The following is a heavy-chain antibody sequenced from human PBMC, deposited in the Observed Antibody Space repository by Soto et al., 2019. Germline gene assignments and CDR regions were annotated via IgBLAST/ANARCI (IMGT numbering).Heavy chain of an antibody. CDR3: ARALVGIVGATSWFDP. CDR2: IIPIFGTA. V-gene: IGHV1-69*13. J-gene: IGHJ5*02. D-gene: IGHD1-26*01. Sequence: SVKVSCKASGGTFSSYAISWVRQAPGQGLEWMGGIIPIFGTANYAQKFQGRVTITADESTSTAYMELSSLRSEDTAVYYCARALVGIVGATSWFDPWGQGTLVTVSS. CDR1: GGTFSSYA.